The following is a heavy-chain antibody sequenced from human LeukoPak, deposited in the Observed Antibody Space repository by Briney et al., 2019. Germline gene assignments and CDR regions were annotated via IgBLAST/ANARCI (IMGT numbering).Heavy chain of an antibody. CDR2: ISGSGGST. Sequence: PGGSLRLSCAASGFTFSSYWMSWVRQAPGKGLEWVSAISGSGGSTYYADSVKGRFTISRDNSKNTLYLQMNSLRAEDTAVYYCYGSGSYYEIFDYWGQGTLVTVSS. J-gene: IGHJ4*02. CDR3: YGSGSYYEIFDY. D-gene: IGHD3-10*01. CDR1: GFTFSSYW. V-gene: IGHV3-23*01.